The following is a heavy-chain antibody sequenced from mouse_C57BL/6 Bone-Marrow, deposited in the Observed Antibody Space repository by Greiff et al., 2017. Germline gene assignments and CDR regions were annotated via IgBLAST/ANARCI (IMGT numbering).Heavy chain of an antibody. Sequence: EVQGVESGGGLVQPGGSLKLSCAASGFTFSDYYMYWVRQTPEKRLEWVAYISNGGGSTYYPDTVKGRFTISRDNAKNTLYLQMSRLKSEDTAMYYCARRYYGNYYYAMDYWGQGTSVTVSS. D-gene: IGHD2-1*01. V-gene: IGHV5-12*01. CDR3: ARRYYGNYYYAMDY. CDR2: ISNGGGST. CDR1: GFTFSDYY. J-gene: IGHJ4*01.